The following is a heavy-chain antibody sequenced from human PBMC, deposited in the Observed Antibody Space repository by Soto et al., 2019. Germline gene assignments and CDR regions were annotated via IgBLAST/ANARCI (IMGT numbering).Heavy chain of an antibody. Sequence: GSLRLSCAASGFTFSSYAMSWVRQAPGKGLEWVSLISGSGGSTYYAGSVKGRFTISRDNSKNTLYLQMNSLRAEDTAVYYCARGASGAFDIWGQGTMVTVSS. V-gene: IGHV3-23*01. D-gene: IGHD1-26*01. J-gene: IGHJ3*02. CDR3: ARGASGAFDI. CDR2: ISGSGGST. CDR1: GFTFSSYA.